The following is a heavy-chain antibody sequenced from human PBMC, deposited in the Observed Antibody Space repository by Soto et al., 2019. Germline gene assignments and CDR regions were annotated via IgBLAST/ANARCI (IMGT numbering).Heavy chain of an antibody. J-gene: IGHJ6*02. D-gene: IGHD6-19*01. Sequence: SGPTLVNPTQTLTLTCTFSGFSLSTSGMCVSWIRQPPGKALEWLARIDWDDDKYYSTSLKTRLTISKDTSKNQVVLTMTNMDPVDTATYYCARIRTVAVAGSYYYYYGMDVWGQGTTVTVSS. CDR2: IDWDDDK. V-gene: IGHV2-70*11. CDR3: ARIRTVAVAGSYYYYYGMDV. CDR1: GFSLSTSGMC.